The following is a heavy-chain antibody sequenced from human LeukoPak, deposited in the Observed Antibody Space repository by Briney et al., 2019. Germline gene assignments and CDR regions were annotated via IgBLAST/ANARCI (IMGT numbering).Heavy chain of an antibody. J-gene: IGHJ3*02. CDR3: AKIHQNRVVVGAKGAFDI. V-gene: IGHV3-48*04. CDR2: ISSSSSTI. CDR1: GFTFSSYS. D-gene: IGHD2-15*01. Sequence: GGSLRLSCAASGFTFSSYSMNWVRQAPGKGLEWVSCISSSSSTIYYADSVKGRFTISRDNAKNSLFLQMNSLRAEDTAIYYCAKIHQNRVVVGAKGAFDIWGQGTVVTVSS.